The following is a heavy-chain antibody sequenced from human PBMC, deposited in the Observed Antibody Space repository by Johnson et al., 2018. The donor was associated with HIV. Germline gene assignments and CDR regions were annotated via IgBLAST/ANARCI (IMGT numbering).Heavy chain of an antibody. D-gene: IGHD6-13*01. CDR1: GFTVSSNY. V-gene: IGHV3-66*02. CDR2: IYSGGST. J-gene: IGHJ3*02. Sequence: VQLVESGGGLVQPGGSLRLSCAASGFTVSSNYMNWVRQAPGKGLEWVSVIYSGGSTYYADSVKGRFTISRDNSKNTVYLQMNSLRAEETAVYYCARVGQLARTHAFDIWGQGTMVTVSS. CDR3: ARVGQLARTHAFDI.